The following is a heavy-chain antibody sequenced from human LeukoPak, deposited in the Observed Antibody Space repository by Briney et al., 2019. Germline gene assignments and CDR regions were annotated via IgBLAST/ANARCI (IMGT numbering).Heavy chain of an antibody. CDR3: ASFEGGRGAAPSVN. CDR2: ISAYNGNT. J-gene: IGHJ4*02. V-gene: IGHV1-18*01. D-gene: IGHD1-26*01. CDR1: GYTFTSYG. Sequence: RASVKVSCKASGYTFTSYGISWVRQAPGQGLEWMGWISAYNGNTNYAQKLQGRVTMTTDTSTSTAYMELRSLRSEDTAVYYCASFEGGRGAAPSVNWGQGTLVTVSS.